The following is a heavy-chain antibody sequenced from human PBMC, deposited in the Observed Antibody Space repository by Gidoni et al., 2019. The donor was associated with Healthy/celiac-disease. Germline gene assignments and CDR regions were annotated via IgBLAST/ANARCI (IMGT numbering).Heavy chain of an antibody. CDR3: ARAVGAIYYGMDV. J-gene: IGHJ6*02. D-gene: IGHD1-26*01. V-gene: IGHV4-31*03. CDR1: GCPISSGGYY. Sequence: QVQLQESGPGLVKPSQTLSLTCTVSGCPISSGGYYWSWIRQHPGKGLEWIGYIYYSGSTYYNPALKSRVTISVDTSKNQFSLKLSSVTAADTAVYYCARAVGAIYYGMDVWGQGTTVTVSS. CDR2: IYYSGST.